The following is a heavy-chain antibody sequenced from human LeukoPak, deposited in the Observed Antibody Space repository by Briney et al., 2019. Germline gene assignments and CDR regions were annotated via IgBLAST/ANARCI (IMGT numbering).Heavy chain of an antibody. Sequence: GGSLRLSCVASGNYWMHWVRQAPGKGLVWVSHINSDGSWTSYADSVKGRFTISKDNAKNTVYLQMNSLRAEDTAVYYCAKSGCSSTSCYGLFSGWFDPWGQGTLVTVSS. CDR3: AKSGCSSTSCYGLFSGWFDP. V-gene: IGHV3-74*01. D-gene: IGHD2-2*01. CDR1: GNYW. J-gene: IGHJ5*02. CDR2: INSDGSWT.